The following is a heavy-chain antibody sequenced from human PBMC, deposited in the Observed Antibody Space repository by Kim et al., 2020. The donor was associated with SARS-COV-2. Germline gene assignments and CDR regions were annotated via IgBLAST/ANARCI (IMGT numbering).Heavy chain of an antibody. Sequence: GGSLRLSCSASGFSFSDQYMDWVRQAPGKGLEWVGRIRNKANSYTTEYAASVKDRFTVSRDDSKNSLYLQMNSLKIEDTAVYYCASIMGSWHCSSTSCYDYWGQGTLVTVSS. CDR3: ASIMGSWHCSSTSCYDY. J-gene: IGHJ4*02. V-gene: IGHV3-72*01. CDR2: IRNKANSYTT. CDR1: GFSFSDQY. D-gene: IGHD2-2*01.